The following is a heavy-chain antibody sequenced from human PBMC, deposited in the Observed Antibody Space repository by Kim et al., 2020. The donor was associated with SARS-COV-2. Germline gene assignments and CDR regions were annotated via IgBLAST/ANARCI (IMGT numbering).Heavy chain of an antibody. CDR2: IIPIFGTA. CDR3: ARGACSSTSCLLYYYYYGMDV. Sequence: SVKVSCKASGGTFSSYAISWVRQAPGQGLEWMGGIIPIFGTANYAQKFQGRVTITADESTSTAYRELSSLRSEDTAVYYCARGACSSTSCLLYYYYYGMDVWGQGTTVTVSS. CDR1: GGTFSSYA. D-gene: IGHD2-2*01. J-gene: IGHJ6*02. V-gene: IGHV1-69*13.